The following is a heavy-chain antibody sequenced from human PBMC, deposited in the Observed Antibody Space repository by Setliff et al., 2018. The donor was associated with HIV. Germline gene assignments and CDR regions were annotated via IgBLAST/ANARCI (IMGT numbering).Heavy chain of an antibody. CDR2: IYTNGYT. CDR3: ARAPPGIQNDAFDV. J-gene: IGHJ3*01. V-gene: IGHV4-61*09. Sequence: NPSETLSLTCTVSGGSISSGSYYWTWIRQPAGKRPEWIGHIYTNGYTNYNPSLKSRVTISVDTSRDQFSLQLTSVTAADTAVYYCARAPPGIQNDAFDVWGQGTMVTVSS. CDR1: GGSISSGSYY.